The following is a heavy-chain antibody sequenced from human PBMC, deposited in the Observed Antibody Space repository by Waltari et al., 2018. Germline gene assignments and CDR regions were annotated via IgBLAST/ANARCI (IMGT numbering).Heavy chain of an antibody. V-gene: IGHV4-39*07. D-gene: IGHD3-3*01. CDR3: ASAITTFGGVIGFDY. CDR2: LYYSGGT. J-gene: IGHJ4*02. Sequence: QLQLQESGPGLVKPSETLSLTCTVSGGSISSSSYYWGWIRQPPGTGLEWIGSLYYSGGTYDNPSLERSVTISVDTSKDDFSLKLSSVNAADTAVYYCASAITTFGGVIGFDYWGQGTLVTVSA. CDR1: GGSISSSSYY.